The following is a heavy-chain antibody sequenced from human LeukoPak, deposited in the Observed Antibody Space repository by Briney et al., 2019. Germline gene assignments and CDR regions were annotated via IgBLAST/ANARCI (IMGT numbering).Heavy chain of an antibody. CDR2: IYHSGST. V-gene: IGHV4-38-2*01. CDR1: GYSISSGYY. J-gene: IGHJ4*02. D-gene: IGHD6-13*01. CDR3: ARGPGQQLVHFDY. Sequence: SETLSLTCAVSGYSISSGYYWGWIRQPPGKGLEWIGSIYHSGSTYYNPSLKSRVTISVDTSKNQFSLKLSSVTAADTAVYYCARGPGQQLVHFDYWGQGTLVNVSS.